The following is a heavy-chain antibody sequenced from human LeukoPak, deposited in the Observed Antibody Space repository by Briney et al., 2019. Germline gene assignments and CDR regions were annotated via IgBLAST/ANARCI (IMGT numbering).Heavy chain of an antibody. CDR2: INPNSGGT. Sequence: ASVKVSCKASGYTFTGYFIHWVRQAPGQGLEWMGWINPNSGGTNYAQKFQGRVTMTRDTSISTAYMELSRLRSDDTAVYYCARPGRVAGSYYFDYWGQGTLVTVSS. CDR1: GYTFTGYF. V-gene: IGHV1-2*02. D-gene: IGHD6-19*01. CDR3: ARPGRVAGSYYFDY. J-gene: IGHJ4*02.